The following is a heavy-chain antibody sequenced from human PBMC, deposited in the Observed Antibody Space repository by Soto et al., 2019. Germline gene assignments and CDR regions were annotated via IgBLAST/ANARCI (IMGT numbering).Heavy chain of an antibody. CDR3: ARGYGADDY. CDR2: LGSNPRTI. V-gene: IGHV3-11*01. D-gene: IGHD4-17*01. Sequence: GGSLRLSGRATGFNFAHYVLCWVHHAPGKGLEWVSFLGSNPRTIYYSDSVKGRFTISRDNARTSLYLQMDSLRDEDPALDYSARGYGADDYWGRGTLVTVAS. CDR1: GFNFAHYV. J-gene: IGHJ4*02.